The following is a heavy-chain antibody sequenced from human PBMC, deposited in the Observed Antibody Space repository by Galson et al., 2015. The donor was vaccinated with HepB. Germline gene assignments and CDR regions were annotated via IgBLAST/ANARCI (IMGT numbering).Heavy chain of an antibody. V-gene: IGHV3-23*01. CDR2: ISGSGGST. Sequence: SLRLSCAASGFTFSGYAMSWVRQAPGKGLEWVSGISGSGGSTYYADSVKGRFTISRDNSKNTLYLQMNSLRAEDTAVYYCARDVAPRYCSSTSCSDAFDIWGQGTMVTVSS. CDR1: GFTFSGYA. CDR3: ARDVAPRYCSSTSCSDAFDI. J-gene: IGHJ3*02. D-gene: IGHD2-2*01.